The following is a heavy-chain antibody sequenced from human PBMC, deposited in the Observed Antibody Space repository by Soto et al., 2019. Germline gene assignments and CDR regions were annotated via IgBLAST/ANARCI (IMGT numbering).Heavy chain of an antibody. V-gene: IGHV3-53*01. CDR3: TSAGSDPGNFYISNYYAMDV. CDR2: IYSGGDT. Sequence: GGSLRLSCAASGFSVSSDYMSWVRQAPGQGLEWVSLIYSGGDTYYADSVEVRFTISRDISSNTIYLHMTSLRADDTAIYYCTSAGSDPGNFYISNYYAMDVWGRGTTVTVSS. D-gene: IGHD3-10*01. CDR1: GFSVSSDY. J-gene: IGHJ6*02.